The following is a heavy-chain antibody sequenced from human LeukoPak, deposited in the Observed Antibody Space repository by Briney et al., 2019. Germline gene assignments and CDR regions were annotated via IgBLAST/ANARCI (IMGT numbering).Heavy chain of an antibody. CDR1: EFTFSNYA. D-gene: IGHD3-10*01. CDR2: INQVGSDK. J-gene: IGHJ4*02. V-gene: IGHV3-7*01. CDR3: ARDASRGWDH. Sequence: GGSLRLSCAASEFTFSNYAMSWVRQAPGKGLEWVANINQVGSDKYYVDSVKGRFTISRDNAQNSVYLQVNSLRAEDTAIYYCARDASRGWDHWGLGTLVTVSS.